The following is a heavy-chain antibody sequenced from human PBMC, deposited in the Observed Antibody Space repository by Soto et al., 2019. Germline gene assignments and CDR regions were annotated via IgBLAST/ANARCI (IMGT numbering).Heavy chain of an antibody. J-gene: IGHJ2*01. CDR2: ISGGSSYI. Sequence: EVQLVESGGGLVKPGGSLRLSCAASGFTFSSYSMSWVRQAPGKGLEWVSSISGGSSYIYYADSVKGRFTISRDNAMNSLYLQMNSLRDEDTAVYYCARDLRTVVTLVRYFDLWGRGTLVTVSS. CDR3: ARDLRTVVTLVRYFDL. CDR1: GFTFSSYS. V-gene: IGHV3-21*01. D-gene: IGHD2-21*02.